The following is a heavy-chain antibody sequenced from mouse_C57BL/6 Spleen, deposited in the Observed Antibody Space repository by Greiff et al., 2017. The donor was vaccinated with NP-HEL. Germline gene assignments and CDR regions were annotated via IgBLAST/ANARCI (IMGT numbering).Heavy chain of an antibody. CDR2: IYPGDGDT. V-gene: IGHV1-82*01. J-gene: IGHJ3*01. CDR1: GYAFSSSW. D-gene: IGHD4-1*01. Sequence: VKLQESGPELVKPGASVKISCKASGYAFSSSWMNWVKQRPGKGLEWIGRIYPGDGDTNYNGKFKGKATLTADKSSSTAYMQLSSLTSEDSAVYFCANWDPWFAYWGQGTLVTVSA. CDR3: ANWDPWFAY.